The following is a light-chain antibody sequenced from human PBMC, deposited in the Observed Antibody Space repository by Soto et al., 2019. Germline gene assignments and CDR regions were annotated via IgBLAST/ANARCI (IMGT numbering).Light chain of an antibody. J-gene: IGKJ4*01. CDR3: XXXXSYPPF. CDR1: XGXSXY. Sequence: DIQLTQSPSXLXAXXXXRVTXTCRXXXGXSXYLAWYQQKPGKAPKLLIYAASTLQSGVPSRFSGSGSGTEFTLTISSLQPXXXXTXXXXXXXSYPPFFGGGTKVEIK. V-gene: IGKV1-9*01. CDR2: AAS.